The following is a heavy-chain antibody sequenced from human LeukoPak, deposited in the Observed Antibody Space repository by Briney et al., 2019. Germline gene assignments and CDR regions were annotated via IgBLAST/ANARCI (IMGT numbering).Heavy chain of an antibody. J-gene: IGHJ4*02. CDR2: ISAYNGNT. D-gene: IGHD2-15*01. CDR1: GYTFTSYG. V-gene: IGHV1-18*01. CDR3: ARDTLLGYCSGGSCYPIDY. Sequence: ASVKVSCKASGYTFTSYGISWVRQAPGQGLEWMGWISAYNGNTNYAQKLQGRVTMTTDTSTSTAYMELRSLRSDDTAVYYCARDTLLGYCSGGSCYPIDYWGQGTLVTVPS.